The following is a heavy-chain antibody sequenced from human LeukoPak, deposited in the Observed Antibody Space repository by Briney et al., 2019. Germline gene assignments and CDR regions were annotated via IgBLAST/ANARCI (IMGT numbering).Heavy chain of an antibody. J-gene: IGHJ4*02. CDR2: IWYDGSNK. CDR1: GFTFSDYY. CDR3: ARDRVGASD. V-gene: IGHV3-33*08. D-gene: IGHD1-26*01. Sequence: GGSLRLSCAASGFTFSDYYMSWIRQAPGKGLEWVAVIWYDGSNKYYADSVKGRFTISRDNSKNTLYLQMNSLRAEDTAVYYCARDRVGASDWGQGTLVTVSS.